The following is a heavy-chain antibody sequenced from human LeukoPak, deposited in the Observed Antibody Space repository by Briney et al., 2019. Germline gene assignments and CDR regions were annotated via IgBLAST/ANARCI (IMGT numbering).Heavy chain of an antibody. CDR1: GFTFSSYG. D-gene: IGHD5-18*01. Sequence: GGSLRLSCAASGFTFSSYGMPWVRQAPGKGLEWVAVIWYDGSNKYYADSVKGRFTISRDNSKNTLYLQMNSLRAEDTAVYYCARASGYSYGEYYYYGMDVWGQGTTVTVSS. CDR2: IWYDGSNK. V-gene: IGHV3-33*01. CDR3: ARASGYSYGEYYYYGMDV. J-gene: IGHJ6*02.